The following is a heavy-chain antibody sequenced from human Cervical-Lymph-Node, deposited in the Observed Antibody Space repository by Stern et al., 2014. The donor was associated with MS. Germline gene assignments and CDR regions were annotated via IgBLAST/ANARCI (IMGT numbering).Heavy chain of an antibody. Sequence: VQLVESGSELKKPGASVKVSCKASGYTFISYAMNWVRQAPGQGLEWMGWINTNTGNPTYAQGFTGRFVFSLDTSVSTAYLQISSLKAEDTAVYYCASGAMGDFWSGYSYFDYWGQGTLVTVSS. V-gene: IGHV7-4-1*02. J-gene: IGHJ4*02. CDR3: ASGAMGDFWSGYSYFDY. D-gene: IGHD3-3*01. CDR1: GYTFISYA. CDR2: INTNTGNP.